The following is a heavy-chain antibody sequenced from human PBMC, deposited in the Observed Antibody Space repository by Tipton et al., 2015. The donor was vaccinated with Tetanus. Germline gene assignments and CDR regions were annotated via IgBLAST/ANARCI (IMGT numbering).Heavy chain of an antibody. CDR3: ARYHCTGTTCQHLDH. V-gene: IGHV4-4*07. CDR1: GGSISSYH. CDR2: IYTSGST. D-gene: IGHD2-8*02. Sequence: TLSLTCTVSGGSISSYHWSWIRQPAGKGLEWIGRIYTSGSTNYNPSLKSRVTMSVDTSKNQISLKLRSVTAADTAVYYCARYHCTGTTCQHLDHWGQGTLVTVSS. J-gene: IGHJ4*01.